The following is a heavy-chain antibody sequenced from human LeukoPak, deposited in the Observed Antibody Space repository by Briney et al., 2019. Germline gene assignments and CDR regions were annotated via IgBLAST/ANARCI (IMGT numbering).Heavy chain of an antibody. CDR2: IYNDGST. J-gene: IGHJ4*02. Sequence: GSLRLTCAASGFTVSNNYISWARQAPGKGLEWVSVIYNDGSTYYADSVKGRFTISRDNSKNTLYLQMNSLRAEDTAVYYCATGYTFFDYWGQGTLVTVSS. V-gene: IGHV3-53*01. CDR1: GFTVSNNY. D-gene: IGHD1-1*01. CDR3: ATGYTFFDY.